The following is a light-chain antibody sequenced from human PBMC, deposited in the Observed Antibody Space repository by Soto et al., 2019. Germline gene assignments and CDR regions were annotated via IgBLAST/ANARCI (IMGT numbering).Light chain of an antibody. CDR3: QRYDRSPLT. CDR2: GAS. CDR1: QTISSNF. J-gene: IGKJ4*01. Sequence: EIVLTQSPGTLSLSPGDRATFSCRASQTISSNFLAWYQQRPGQAPRLLIYGASSRATGIPDRFSGSGSGTDFTLTISRLEPEDFAAYYCQRYDRSPLTVGGGTKVDIK. V-gene: IGKV3-20*01.